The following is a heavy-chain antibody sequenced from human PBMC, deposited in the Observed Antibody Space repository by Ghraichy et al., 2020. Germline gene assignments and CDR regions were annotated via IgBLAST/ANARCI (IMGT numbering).Heavy chain of an antibody. V-gene: IGHV4-31*03. J-gene: IGHJ4*02. Sequence: SETLSLTCTVSGDSIGSGVSYWSWIRQHPGKGLEYIGYIHVGGDTYYNPSLAGRVSMSVDTSKNQLSLKLNSVTAADTAVYYCARDPMRMTAAAGTDHWGQGTLVTVSS. D-gene: IGHD6-25*01. CDR1: GDSIGSGVSY. CDR2: IHVGGDT. CDR3: ARDPMRMTAAAGTDH.